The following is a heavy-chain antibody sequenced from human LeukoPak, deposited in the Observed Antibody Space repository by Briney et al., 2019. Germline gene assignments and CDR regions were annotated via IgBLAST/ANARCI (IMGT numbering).Heavy chain of an antibody. D-gene: IGHD2-2*01. J-gene: IGHJ4*02. CDR1: GFTFSGYW. CDR2: IKQDGSEK. V-gene: IGHV3-7*01. CDR3: ARDYCSSTSCLFDY. Sequence: PGGSLRLSCAASGFTFSGYWMSWVRQVPRKRLEWVANIKQDGSEKYYADSVKGRFTISRDNSKNTLYLQMNSLRAEDTAVYYCARDYCSSTSCLFDYWGQGTLVTVSS.